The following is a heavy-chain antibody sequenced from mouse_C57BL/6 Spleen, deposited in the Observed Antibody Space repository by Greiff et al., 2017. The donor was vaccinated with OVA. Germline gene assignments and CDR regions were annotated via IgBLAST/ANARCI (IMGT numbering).Heavy chain of an antibody. Sequence: EVQVVESGGGLVKPGGSLKLSCAASGFTFSDYGMHWVRQAPEKGLEWVAYISSGSSTIYYADTVKGRFTIPRDKAKNTLCLQMTSLRSEDKAMYYCARQPGAMDYWGQGTSVTVSS. V-gene: IGHV5-17*01. CDR1: GFTFSDYG. CDR2: ISSGSSTI. CDR3: ARQPGAMDY. J-gene: IGHJ4*01.